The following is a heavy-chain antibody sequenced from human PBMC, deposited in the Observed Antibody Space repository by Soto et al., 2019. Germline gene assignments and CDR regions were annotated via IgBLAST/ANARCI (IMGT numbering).Heavy chain of an antibody. CDR1: GFTFSSYA. V-gene: IGHV3-23*01. D-gene: IGHD3-3*01. Sequence: GGFLRLACAASGFTFSSYAMSWVRQAPGKGLEWVSAISGSGGSTYYADSVKGRFTISRDNSKNTLYLQMNSLRAEDTAVYYCAKNPPESYYDFWSGQSPYYYMDVWGKGTTVTVSS. J-gene: IGHJ6*03. CDR3: AKNPPESYYDFWSGQSPYYYMDV. CDR2: ISGSGGST.